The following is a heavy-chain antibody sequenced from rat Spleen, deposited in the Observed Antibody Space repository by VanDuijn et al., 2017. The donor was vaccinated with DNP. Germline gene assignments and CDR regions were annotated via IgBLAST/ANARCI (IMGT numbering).Heavy chain of an antibody. CDR1: GFTFSDYY. CDR3: ARSGSYIYGAMDA. Sequence: EVQLVESGGGLVQPGRSLKLSCAASGFTFSDYYMAWVRQAPTKGLEWVATISYDGSSTYNRDSVKGRFTISRDNAKSTLYLQMDSLRSEDTATYYCARSGSYIYGAMDAWGQGTSVTVSS. D-gene: IGHD1-2*01. J-gene: IGHJ4*01. CDR2: ISYDGSST. V-gene: IGHV5-7*01.